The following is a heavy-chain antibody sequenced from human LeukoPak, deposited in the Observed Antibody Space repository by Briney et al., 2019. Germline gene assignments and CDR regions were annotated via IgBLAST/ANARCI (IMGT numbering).Heavy chain of an antibody. CDR3: ARQVNECSYGN. V-gene: IGHV5-51*01. Sequence: GESLKISCKGFGHNFTTSWISWVRQMPGKGLEWMGIIYPGDSYTKYSPSFQGQVTISADKSISTAYLHWSSLKASDTAMYYCARQVNECSYGNWGQGTLVTVSS. CDR1: GHNFTTSW. D-gene: IGHD5-18*01. CDR2: IYPGDSYT. J-gene: IGHJ4*02.